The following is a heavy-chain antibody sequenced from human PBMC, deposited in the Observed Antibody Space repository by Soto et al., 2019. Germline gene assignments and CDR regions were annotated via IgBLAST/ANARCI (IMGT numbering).Heavy chain of an antibody. D-gene: IGHD2-15*01. V-gene: IGHV3-21*01. CDR2: ISSSSRYI. J-gene: IGHJ5*02. Sequence: EVQLVESGGGLVKPGGSLRLSCAASGFTFSSYNLNWVRQAPGKGLAWVSCISSSSRYIYYAGSVKGRFTISRDNAKNSLYLQMNSLRAEDTAVYYCARDRVVAAELLPPSNGIDPWGQGTLVTVSS. CDR1: GFTFSSYN. CDR3: ARDRVVAAELLPPSNGIDP.